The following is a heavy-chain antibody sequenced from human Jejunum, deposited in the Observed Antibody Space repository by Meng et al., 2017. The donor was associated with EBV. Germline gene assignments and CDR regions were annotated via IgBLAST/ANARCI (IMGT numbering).Heavy chain of an antibody. CDR3: ARDTQEDYGSTTFDY. Sequence: QVQREESGGGLVKPGGSLRLSCAPSGFTFSDYYFSWIRQAPGKGLEWISYISTTGTTIYYADSVKGRFTISRDNAKSSLYLQMDSLRAEDTAIYYCARDTQEDYGSTTFDYWGQGTLVTVFS. D-gene: IGHD4-17*01. J-gene: IGHJ4*02. V-gene: IGHV3-11*01. CDR2: ISTTGTTI. CDR1: GFTFSDYY.